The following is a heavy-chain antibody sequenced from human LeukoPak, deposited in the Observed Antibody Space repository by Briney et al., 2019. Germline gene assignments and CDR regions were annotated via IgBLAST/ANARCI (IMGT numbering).Heavy chain of an antibody. J-gene: IGHJ3*02. V-gene: IGHV4-61*02. D-gene: IGHD2-15*01. CDR1: GGSISSGSYY. CDR2: IYTSGST. CDR3: ARAPKGGHTAHAFDI. Sequence: SETLSLTCTVSGGSISSGSYYWSWIRQPAGKGLEWIGRIYTSGSTNYNPSLKSRVTISVDTSKNQFSLKLSSVTAADTAVYYCARAPKGGHTAHAFDIWGQGTMVTVSS.